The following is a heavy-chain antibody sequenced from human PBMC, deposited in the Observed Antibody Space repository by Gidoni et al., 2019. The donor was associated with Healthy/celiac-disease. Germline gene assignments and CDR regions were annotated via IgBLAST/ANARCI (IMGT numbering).Heavy chain of an antibody. Sequence: EVQLLESGGGLVQPGGSLRLSCAASGFTFSSYAMSWVRQAPGKGLEWVTAISGSGGSTYYADSGKGRFTISRDNSKNTLYLQMNSLRAEDTAVYYCAKAFEAVAGSPPDYWGQGTLVTVSS. V-gene: IGHV3-23*01. CDR2: ISGSGGST. J-gene: IGHJ4*02. CDR3: AKAFEAVAGSPPDY. D-gene: IGHD6-19*01. CDR1: GFTFSSYA.